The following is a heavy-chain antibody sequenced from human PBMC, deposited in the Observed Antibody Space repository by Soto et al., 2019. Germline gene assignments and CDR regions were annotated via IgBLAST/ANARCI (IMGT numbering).Heavy chain of an antibody. CDR1: GFTFSSYG. J-gene: IGHJ6*03. Sequence: GGSLRLSCAASGFTFSSYGMHWVRQAPGKGLEWVAVIWYDGSNKYYADSVKGRFTISRDNSKNTLYLQMNSLRAEDTAVYYSARAFLTAPLPYYYYYMDVWANGTSVTGSS. V-gene: IGHV3-33*01. CDR2: IWYDGSNK. D-gene: IGHD5-18*01. CDR3: ARAFLTAPLPYYYYYMDV.